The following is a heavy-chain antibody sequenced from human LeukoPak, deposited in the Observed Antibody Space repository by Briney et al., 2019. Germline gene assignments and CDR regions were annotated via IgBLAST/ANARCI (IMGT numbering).Heavy chain of an antibody. J-gene: IGHJ4*02. CDR2: INHSGST. D-gene: IGHD3-9*01. V-gene: IGHV4-34*01. CDR3: ARGRARYDILTGYLRSPPRPYFDY. Sequence: PSETLSLTCAVYGGSFSGYYWSWIRKPPGKGLEWIGEINHSGSTNYNPSLKSRVTISVDTSKNQFSLKLSSVTAADTAVYYCARGRARYDILTGYLRSPPRPYFDYWGQGTLVTVSS. CDR1: GGSFSGYY.